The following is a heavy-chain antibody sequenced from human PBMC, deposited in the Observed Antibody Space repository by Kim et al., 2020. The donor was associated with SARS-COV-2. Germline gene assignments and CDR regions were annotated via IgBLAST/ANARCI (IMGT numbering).Heavy chain of an antibody. D-gene: IGHD4-4*01. J-gene: IGHJ6*02. CDR3: ARESPLMTTIEDSGLDV. CDR2: IHYSGFT. CDR1: GASISSGTHY. V-gene: IGHV4-31*03. Sequence: SETLSLTCNVSGASISSGTHYWTWIRQLPGKGLEWIGNIHYSGFTYYNPSLESRRTISIDSSKNHFSLKLSSLTAADTAVYYCARESPLMTTIEDSGLDVWGQGTTVTVSS.